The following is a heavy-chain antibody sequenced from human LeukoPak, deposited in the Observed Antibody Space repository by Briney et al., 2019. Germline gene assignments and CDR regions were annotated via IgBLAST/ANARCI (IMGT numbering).Heavy chain of an antibody. J-gene: IGHJ4*02. D-gene: IGHD6-19*01. CDR3: ATGVAVAGLVPFDY. V-gene: IGHV3-15*01. CDR2: IKRKSNGGTI. CDR1: GFTFSNAW. Sequence: GGSLRLSCAASGFTFSNAWMSWVRQAPGKGLEWVGRIKRKSNGGTIDYAAPVKGRFTISRDDSKNTLYLQMNSLKTEDTAIYYCATGVAVAGLVPFDYWGQGALVTVSS.